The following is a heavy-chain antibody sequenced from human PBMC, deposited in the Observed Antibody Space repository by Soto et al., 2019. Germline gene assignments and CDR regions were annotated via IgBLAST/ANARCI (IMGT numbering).Heavy chain of an antibody. CDR3: ARDELGDSLYYCMQV. Sequence: ASLKVSCKASGYTFTSYGISWVRQARGQGLEWMGWISAYNGNTNYAQKLQGRVTMTTDTSTSTAYMELRSPRSDDTAVYYCARDELGDSLYYCMQVWGQGTTFTVSS. CDR2: ISAYNGNT. J-gene: IGHJ6*01. D-gene: IGHD2-21*02. V-gene: IGHV1-18*04. CDR1: GYTFTSYG.